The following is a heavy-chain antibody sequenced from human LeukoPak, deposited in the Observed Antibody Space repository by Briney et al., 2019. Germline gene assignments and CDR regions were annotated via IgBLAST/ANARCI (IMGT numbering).Heavy chain of an antibody. Sequence: SETLSLTCTVSGGSISSYYWSWIRQPPGKGLEWIGYIFYSGSTNYNPSLKSRVTISVDTSKNQFSLKLSSVTAADTAVYYCARLPGFRDAFDIWGQGTMVTVSS. V-gene: IGHV4-59*08. CDR1: GGSISSYY. CDR3: ARLPGFRDAFDI. J-gene: IGHJ3*02. CDR2: IFYSGST.